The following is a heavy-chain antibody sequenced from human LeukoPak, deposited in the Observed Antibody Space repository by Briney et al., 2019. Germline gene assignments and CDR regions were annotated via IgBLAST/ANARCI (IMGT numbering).Heavy chain of an antibody. J-gene: IGHJ4*02. CDR2: IYPGDSDT. D-gene: IGHD4-17*01. V-gene: IGHV5-51*01. CDR1: GYSSTNYW. Sequence: GEALKISCKGSGYSSTNYWIGWVRQMPGKGLECMGIIYPGDSDTRYSPSFQGQVTISAEKSITTAYLQWSSLKASDTAMYYCARRSGDYVRYFDYWGQGTLVTVSS. CDR3: ARRSGDYVRYFDY.